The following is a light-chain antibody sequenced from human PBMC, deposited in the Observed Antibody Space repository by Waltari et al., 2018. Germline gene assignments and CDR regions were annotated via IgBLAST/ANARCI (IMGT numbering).Light chain of an antibody. CDR3: QHYGSSPPWT. Sequence: EIVLTQSPGTLSLSPGEGATPSCRASQSVGSSYLAWYQQKPGQAPRLLIYGASSRATGIPDRFSGSGSGADFTLTISRLEPEDFAVYYCQHYGSSPPWTFGQGTKVEIK. CDR1: QSVGSSY. CDR2: GAS. V-gene: IGKV3-20*01. J-gene: IGKJ1*01.